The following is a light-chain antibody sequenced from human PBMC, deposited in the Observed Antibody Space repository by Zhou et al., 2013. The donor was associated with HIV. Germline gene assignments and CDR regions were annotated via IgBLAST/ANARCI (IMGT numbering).Light chain of an antibody. J-gene: IGKJ1*01. CDR1: QSVSSPY. V-gene: IGKV3-20*01. CDR2: GAS. CDR3: QQYGSSPRT. Sequence: DIVLTQSPGTLSLSPGERATLSCRASQSVSSPYLAWYQQKPGQAPRLLIYGASSRATGIPDRFSGSGSGTDFTLTISRLEPEDFAVYYCQQYGSSPRTFGQGTKVEIK.